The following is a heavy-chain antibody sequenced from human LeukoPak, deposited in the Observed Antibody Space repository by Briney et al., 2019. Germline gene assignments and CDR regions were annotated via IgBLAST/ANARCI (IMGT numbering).Heavy chain of an antibody. Sequence: GGSLRLSCAASGFTVSNIYMTWVHQAPRQGLEWVSVIYSGGNTYYADSVKGRFTISRDNSKNTLYLQMNSLRPEDTAVYYCARAWGGNNYPVGFWGQGTLVTVSS. CDR3: ARAWGGNNYPVGF. J-gene: IGHJ4*02. V-gene: IGHV3-66*01. CDR2: IYSGGNT. CDR1: GFTVSNIY. D-gene: IGHD5-24*01.